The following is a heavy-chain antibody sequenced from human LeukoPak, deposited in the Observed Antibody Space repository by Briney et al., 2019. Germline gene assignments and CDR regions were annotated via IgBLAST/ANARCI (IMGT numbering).Heavy chain of an antibody. Sequence: SETLSLTCAVYGGSFSGYYWSWIRQPPGKGLEWIGAIRHRGGTDYNPSFKSRVTISVDTSRNQFSLKVSSVTAADTAVYYCARGRHWGAGADYWGQGTLVTVSS. CDR3: ARGRHWGAGADY. V-gene: IGHV4-34*01. CDR2: IRHRGGT. J-gene: IGHJ4*02. D-gene: IGHD7-27*01. CDR1: GGSFSGYY.